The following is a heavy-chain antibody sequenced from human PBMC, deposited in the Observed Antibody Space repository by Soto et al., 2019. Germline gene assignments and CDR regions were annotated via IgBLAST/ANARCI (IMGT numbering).Heavy chain of an antibody. CDR2: INPGNGDR. D-gene: IGHD3-10*01. J-gene: IGHJ4*02. CDR3: ARKDYYRSGIYYFDY. Sequence: QVQLVQSGAEVKKPGASVKVFCKASGYTFTIYPIHWVRQAPGQGLEWMGWINPGNGDRDCLQKFQGRLTVSRDTSASTAYMELSSLTSEDTAVYYCARKDYYRSGIYYFDYWGQGTLVTVSS. CDR1: GYTFTIYP. V-gene: IGHV1-3*01.